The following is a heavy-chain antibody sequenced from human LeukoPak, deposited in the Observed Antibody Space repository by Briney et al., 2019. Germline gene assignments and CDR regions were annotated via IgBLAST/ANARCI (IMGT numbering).Heavy chain of an antibody. CDR1: GGSISSSGYY. Sequence: SETLSLTCTVSGGSISSSGYYWGWIRQPPGKGLEWIGSIYYSGSTYYNPSLKSRVTISVDTSKNQFSLKLSSVAAADTAVYYCARLYSSSWYLIGWFDPWGQGTLVTVSS. D-gene: IGHD6-13*01. V-gene: IGHV4-39*01. CDR2: IYYSGST. CDR3: ARLYSSSWYLIGWFDP. J-gene: IGHJ5*02.